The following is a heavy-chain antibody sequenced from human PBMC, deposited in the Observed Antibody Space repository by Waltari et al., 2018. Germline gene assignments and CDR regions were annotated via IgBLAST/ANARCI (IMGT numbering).Heavy chain of an antibody. CDR2: SYTSGST. D-gene: IGHD1-20*01. J-gene: IGHJ4*02. CDR3: ARSSITGTLFDY. CDR1: GGSISSGSYY. V-gene: IGHV4-61*02. Sequence: QVQLQESGPGLVKPSQTLSLTCTVSGGSISSGSYYWSWIRQPAGKGLEWIGRSYTSGSTNYNPSLKSRVTKSVATSKNQFSLKLSSVTAADTAVYYCARSSITGTLFDYWGQGTLVTVSS.